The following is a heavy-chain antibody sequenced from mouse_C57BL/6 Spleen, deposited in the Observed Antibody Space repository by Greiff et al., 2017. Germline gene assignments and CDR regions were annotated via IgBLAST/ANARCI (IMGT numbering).Heavy chain of an antibody. CDR3: ARGPYSNYAFDY. J-gene: IGHJ2*01. Sequence: QVQLQQPGAELVRPGSSVKLSCKASGYTFTSYWMHWVKQRPIQGLEWIGNIDPSDSETHYNQKFKDKATLTVDKSSSTAYMQLSSLTSEDSAVYYCARGPYSNYAFDYWGQGTTLTVSS. CDR1: GYTFTSYW. CDR2: IDPSDSET. V-gene: IGHV1-52*01. D-gene: IGHD2-5*01.